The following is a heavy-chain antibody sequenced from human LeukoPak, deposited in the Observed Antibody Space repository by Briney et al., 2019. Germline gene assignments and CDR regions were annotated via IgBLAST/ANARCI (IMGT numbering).Heavy chain of an antibody. J-gene: IGHJ4*02. CDR3: ANDLHCGDDCYFGY. Sequence: GRSLRLSCAASGFTLRSYDMLWVRQAPGKGLEGVGDISYDGSNKYYADSVKGRFTISRDNSKNTLYLQMNSLKAGDTGVYYCANDLHCGDDCYFGYWGQGTLVTVSP. CDR1: GFTLRSYD. CDR2: ISYDGSNK. D-gene: IGHD2-21*02. V-gene: IGHV3-30*18.